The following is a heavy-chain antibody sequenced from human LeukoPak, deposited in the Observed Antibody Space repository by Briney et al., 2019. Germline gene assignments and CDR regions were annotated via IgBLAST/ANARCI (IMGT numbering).Heavy chain of an antibody. D-gene: IGHD2-21*01. J-gene: IGHJ4*02. V-gene: IGHV3-30*18. CDR2: ISLDGSLQ. CDR1: GFTFSSYS. CDR3: AKCPILRGFGYYFDN. Sequence: GGSLRLSCAASGFTFSSYSMNWVRQAPGKGLEWLAVISLDGSLQFYADSVKGRFIISRDNSKNTLYLQMNSLRPEDTAVYYCAKCPILRGFGYYFDNWGQGTLVTVSS.